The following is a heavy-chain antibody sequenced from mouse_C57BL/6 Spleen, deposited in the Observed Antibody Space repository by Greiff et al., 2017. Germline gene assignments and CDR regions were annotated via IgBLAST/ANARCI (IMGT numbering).Heavy chain of an antibody. J-gene: IGHJ1*03. CDR2: IHPNSGST. CDR1: GYTFTSYW. D-gene: IGHD1-1*01. V-gene: IGHV1-64*01. Sequence: VQLQQPGAELVKPGASVKLSCKASGYTFTSYWMHWVKQSPGQGLEWIGMIHPNSGSTNYNEKFKSKATLTVDKSSSTAYMQLSSLTSEDSAVYYCAKGYGSSHWYFDVWGTGTTVTVAS. CDR3: AKGYGSSHWYFDV.